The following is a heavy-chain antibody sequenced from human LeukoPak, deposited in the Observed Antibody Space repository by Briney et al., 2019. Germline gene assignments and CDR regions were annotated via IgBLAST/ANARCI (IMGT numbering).Heavy chain of an antibody. CDR3: ARDGGLGMDV. Sequence: HAGGSLRLSCAASGFTFSSYDMHWVRQATGKGLEWVSAIGTAGDTYYPGSVKGRSTISRENAKNSLYLQMNSLRAGDTAVYYCARDGGLGMDVWGQGTTVTVSS. CDR2: IGTAGDT. V-gene: IGHV3-13*01. D-gene: IGHD3-16*01. CDR1: GFTFSSYD. J-gene: IGHJ6*02.